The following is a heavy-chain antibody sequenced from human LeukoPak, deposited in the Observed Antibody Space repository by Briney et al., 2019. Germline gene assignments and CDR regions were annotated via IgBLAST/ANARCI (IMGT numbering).Heavy chain of an antibody. CDR2: IYYSGST. CDR1: GGSFSGYY. CDR3: ARDHRIRTYYYDSSGYRNDAFDI. V-gene: IGHV4-34*01. D-gene: IGHD3-22*01. J-gene: IGHJ3*02. Sequence: PSETLSLTCAVYGGSFSGYYRSWIRQPPGKGLEWIGSIYYSGSTYYNPSLKSRVTISVDTSKNQFSLKLSSVTAADTAVYYCARDHRIRTYYYDSSGYRNDAFDIWGQGTMVTVSS.